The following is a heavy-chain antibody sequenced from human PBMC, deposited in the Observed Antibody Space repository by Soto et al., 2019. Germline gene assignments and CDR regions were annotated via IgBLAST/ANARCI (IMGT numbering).Heavy chain of an antibody. CDR3: ARARYYYDSSGYFGRNFDY. J-gene: IGHJ4*02. D-gene: IGHD3-22*01. CDR2: IYYSGST. CDR1: GGSVSSGSYY. Sequence: QVQLQESGPGLVKPSETLSLTCTVSGGSVSSGSYYWSWIRQPPGKGLEWIGYIYYSGSTNYNPSXXSRLTISVDTXXNXFXXKLSSVTAADTAVYYCARARYYYDSSGYFGRNFDYWGQGTLVTVSS. V-gene: IGHV4-61*01.